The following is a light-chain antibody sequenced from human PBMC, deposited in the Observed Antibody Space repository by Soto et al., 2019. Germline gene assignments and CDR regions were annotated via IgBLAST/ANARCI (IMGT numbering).Light chain of an antibody. CDR1: SSNIGSNT. CDR2: NNN. Sequence: QSVLTQPPSASGTPGQRVTISCSGSSSNIGSNTVNWYQQLPGTAPKLLIYNNNQRPSGVPARFSGSNSGTSASLAISGLQSEDEADYYCASWDDSLNGRGVFGTGTKATVL. J-gene: IGLJ1*01. CDR3: ASWDDSLNGRGV. V-gene: IGLV1-44*01.